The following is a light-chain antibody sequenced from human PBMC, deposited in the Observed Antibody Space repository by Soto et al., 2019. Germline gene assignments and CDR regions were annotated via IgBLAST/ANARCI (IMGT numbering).Light chain of an antibody. CDR3: CSRL. CDR1: SSDPATYNL. Sequence: QSALTQPASGSGSPGQSITISCTGTSSDPATYNLVSWYQQRPGKAPQLIIYEVAKRPSGVPARFSGSQSGDTASLTISGLQAEDEADYYCCSRLFGGGTKLTVL. CDR2: EVA. J-gene: IGLJ2*01. V-gene: IGLV2-23*02.